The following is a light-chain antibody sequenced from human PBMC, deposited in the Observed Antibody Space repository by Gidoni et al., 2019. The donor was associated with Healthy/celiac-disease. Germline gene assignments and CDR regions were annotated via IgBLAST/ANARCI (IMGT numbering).Light chain of an antibody. CDR2: RNN. J-gene: IGLJ3*02. CDR3: AAWDDSLSGWV. CDR1: SSNIGSNY. Sequence: QSVLTQPPSASGPPGQRVTISCSGSSSNIGSNYVYWYQQLPGTAPKLLIYRNNQRPSGVPDRFSGSKSGTSASLAISGLRSEDEADYYCAAWDDSLSGWVFGGGTNLTVL. V-gene: IGLV1-47*01.